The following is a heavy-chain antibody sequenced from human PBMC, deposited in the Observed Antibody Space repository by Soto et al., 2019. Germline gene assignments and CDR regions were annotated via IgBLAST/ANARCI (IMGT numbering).Heavy chain of an antibody. CDR3: ARTRPRYCSGGSCPDAFDI. J-gene: IGHJ3*02. Sequence: SGPTLVNPTQTLTLTCTFSGFSLSTSGMCVSWIRQPPGKALEWLARIDWDDDKYYSTSLKTRPTISKDTSKNQVVLTMTNMDPVDTATYYCARTRPRYCSGGSCPDAFDIWGQGTMVTVSS. CDR2: IDWDDDK. CDR1: GFSLSTSGMC. D-gene: IGHD2-15*01. V-gene: IGHV2-70*11.